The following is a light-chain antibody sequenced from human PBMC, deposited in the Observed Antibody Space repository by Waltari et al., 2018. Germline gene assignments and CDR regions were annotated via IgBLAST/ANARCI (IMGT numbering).Light chain of an antibody. CDR1: SLRSYY. Sequence: SSELTQDPAVSVALGQTVRITCLGDSLRSYYAAWYQQKPGQAPLLVFYGRNNRPSGIPDRFTCSNSGSTASLTITGALAEDEADYYCSSRDNSYNHLVVFGGVTKLTVL. V-gene: IGLV3-19*01. CDR2: GRN. CDR3: SSRDNSYNHLVV. J-gene: IGLJ2*01.